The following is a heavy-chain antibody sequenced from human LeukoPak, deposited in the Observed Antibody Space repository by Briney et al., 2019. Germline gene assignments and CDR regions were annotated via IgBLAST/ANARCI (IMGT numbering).Heavy chain of an antibody. J-gene: IGHJ6*02. V-gene: IGHV3-7*01. Sequence: GGSLRLSCAASGFTFSSYWMSWVRQAPGKGLEWVANIKQDGSEKYYVDSVKGRFTISRGNAENSLYLQMNSLRAEDTAVYYCASTRVATPYYYYGMDVWGQGTTVTVSS. CDR1: GFTFSSYW. D-gene: IGHD5-12*01. CDR2: IKQDGSEK. CDR3: ASTRVATPYYYYGMDV.